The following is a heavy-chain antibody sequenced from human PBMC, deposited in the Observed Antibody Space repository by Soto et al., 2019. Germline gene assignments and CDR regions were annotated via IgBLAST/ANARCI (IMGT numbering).Heavy chain of an antibody. D-gene: IGHD3-22*01. CDR2: IYYLGNT. CDR1: GGSIGGSSSY. Sequence: LVTLCLRWTDAGGSIGGSSSYCVWIRQPPGKGLEWVGSIYYLGNTYYNPSLGGRVSISVDKSKNQFSLKLNSVTAADTAVFYCARLFHYVSSGYPLNSLGQGTLVTFSS. V-gene: IGHV4-39*01. J-gene: IGHJ4*02. CDR3: ARLFHYVSSGYPLNS.